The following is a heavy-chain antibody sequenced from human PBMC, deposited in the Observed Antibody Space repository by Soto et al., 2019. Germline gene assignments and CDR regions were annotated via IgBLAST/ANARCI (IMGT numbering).Heavy chain of an antibody. CDR3: ARDWLSPSYYYDSSGYYPGAFDI. CDR2: ISFDETNE. D-gene: IGHD3-22*01. Sequence: GGSLRLSCAAAGFTFSSYPMHWVRQAPGKGLEWVAVISFDETNEYYADSVKGRFTISRDNSKNTLYLQMNSLRPEDTAVYYCARDWLSPSYYYDSSGYYPGAFDIWGQGTMVTVSS. V-gene: IGHV3-30-3*01. J-gene: IGHJ3*02. CDR1: GFTFSSYP.